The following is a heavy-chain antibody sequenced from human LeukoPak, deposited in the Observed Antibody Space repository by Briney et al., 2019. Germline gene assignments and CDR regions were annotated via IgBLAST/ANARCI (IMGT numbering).Heavy chain of an antibody. D-gene: IGHD5-18*01. J-gene: IGHJ4*02. CDR3: ARSDTAMDNNFDS. CDR2: IYPGDSDT. V-gene: IGHV5-51*03. CDR1: GFSFTSYW. Sequence: GESLKISCKGSGFSFTSYWIGWVRQMPGKGLEWMGIIYPGDSDTRYSPSFQGQVTISGDNSISTAYLQWSSLKASDTAMYYCARSDTAMDNNFDSWGQGTLVTVSS.